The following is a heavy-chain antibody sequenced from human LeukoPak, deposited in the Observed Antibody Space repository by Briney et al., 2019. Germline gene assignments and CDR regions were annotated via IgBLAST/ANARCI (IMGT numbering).Heavy chain of an antibody. V-gene: IGHV3-21*01. CDR1: GFTFSSYS. J-gene: IGHJ4*02. Sequence: PGGSLRLSCAASGFTFSSYSMNWVRQAPGKGLEWVSSISSSSSYIYYADSVKGRFTISRDNAKNSLYLQMNSLRAEDTAVYYCARVVYSSGWSYYFDYWGQGILVTVSS. CDR2: ISSSSSYI. D-gene: IGHD6-19*01. CDR3: ARVVYSSGWSYYFDY.